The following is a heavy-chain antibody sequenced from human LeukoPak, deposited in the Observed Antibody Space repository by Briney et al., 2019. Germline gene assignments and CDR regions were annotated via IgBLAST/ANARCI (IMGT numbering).Heavy chain of an antibody. CDR2: IYTSGST. V-gene: IGHV4-61*02. Sequence: SQTLSLTCTVSGGSISSGSYYWSWIRQPAGKGLEWIGRIYTSGSTNYNPSLKSRVTISVDTSKNQFSLKLSSVTAADTAVYYCARAGYSSGWYFSYYFDYWGQGTLVTVSS. CDR1: GGSISSGSYY. D-gene: IGHD6-19*01. J-gene: IGHJ4*02. CDR3: ARAGYSSGWYFSYYFDY.